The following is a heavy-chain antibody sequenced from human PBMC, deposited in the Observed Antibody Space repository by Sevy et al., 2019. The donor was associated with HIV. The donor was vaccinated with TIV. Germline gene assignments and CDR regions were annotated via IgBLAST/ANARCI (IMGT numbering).Heavy chain of an antibody. D-gene: IGHD1-26*01. Sequence: ASVKVSCKVSGYTLTELSMHWVRQAPGKGLEWMGGFDPEDGETIYAQKFQGRVTMTEDTCTDTAYMELSRLRSEDTAVYYCAKPSGSYSPNAFDIWGQGTMVTVSS. CDR1: GYTLTELS. V-gene: IGHV1-24*01. CDR2: FDPEDGET. CDR3: AKPSGSYSPNAFDI. J-gene: IGHJ3*02.